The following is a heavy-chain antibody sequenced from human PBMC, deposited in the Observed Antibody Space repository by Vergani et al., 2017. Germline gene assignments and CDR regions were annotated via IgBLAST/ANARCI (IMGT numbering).Heavy chain of an antibody. Sequence: QVQLQESGPGLVKPSQTLSLTCTVSGGSISSGSYYWSWIRQPAGKGLEWIGRIYTSGSTYYNPSLKSRVTISVDTSKNQFSLKLSSVTAADTAVYYCARPGSSVYYYGMDVWGQGTTVTVSS. J-gene: IGHJ6*02. D-gene: IGHD1-26*01. CDR2: IYTSGST. CDR3: ARPGSSVYYYGMDV. V-gene: IGHV4-61*02. CDR1: GGSISSGSYY.